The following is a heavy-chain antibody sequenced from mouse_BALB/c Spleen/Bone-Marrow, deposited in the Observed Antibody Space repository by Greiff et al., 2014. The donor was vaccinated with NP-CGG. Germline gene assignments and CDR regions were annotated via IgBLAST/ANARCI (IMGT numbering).Heavy chain of an antibody. D-gene: IGHD2-2*01. J-gene: IGHJ3*01. CDR2: ISSGGST. CDR3: AREMVTGFAY. V-gene: IGHV5-6-5*01. CDR1: GFTFSSYA. Sequence: EVKVEESGGGLVKPGGSLKLSCAVSGFTFSSYAMSWVRQSPEKRLEWVASISSGGSTYYPDSVKGRFTISRDNARNILYLQMSSLRSEDTAMYYCAREMVTGFAYWGQGTLVTVSA.